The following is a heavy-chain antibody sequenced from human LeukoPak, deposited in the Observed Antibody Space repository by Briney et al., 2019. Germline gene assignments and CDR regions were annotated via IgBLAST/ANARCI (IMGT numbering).Heavy chain of an antibody. D-gene: IGHD2-15*01. CDR3: AKGGGSCYSPICVEGKAGFAP. CDR2: IKKDGSEK. V-gene: IGHV3-7*01. CDR1: GFTFSSYW. J-gene: IGHJ5*02. Sequence: GGSLRLSCAASGFTFSSYWMSWVRQAPGKGLEWVANIKKDGSEKYYEDSLKGRFTISRDNAKDSLYLQMNSLRAEDTAVYYCAKGGGSCYSPICVEGKAGFAPWGQGPLVTVSS.